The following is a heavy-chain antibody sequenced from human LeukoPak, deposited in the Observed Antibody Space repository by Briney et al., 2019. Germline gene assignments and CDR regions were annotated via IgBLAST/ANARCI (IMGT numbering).Heavy chain of an antibody. D-gene: IGHD3-22*01. J-gene: IGHJ4*02. CDR2: MSSSSNHI. CDR1: GFTFSSYS. CDR3: ARDRNYYDSSGYSKTVDY. V-gene: IGHV3-21*01. Sequence: GGSLRLSCAASGFTFSSYSMNWVRQAPGKGLEWVSSMSSSSNHIYYADSVKGRFTISRDNAKNSLYLQMNSLRAEDTAVYYCARDRNYYDSSGYSKTVDYWGQGTLVTVSS.